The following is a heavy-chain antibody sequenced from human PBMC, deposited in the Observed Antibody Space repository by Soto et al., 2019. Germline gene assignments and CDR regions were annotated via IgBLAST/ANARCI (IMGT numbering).Heavy chain of an antibody. CDR1: GFTFSNAW. V-gene: IGHV3-15*01. CDR3: TTVYYDYIWGSYRYPYYFDY. Sequence: EVQLVESGGGLVKPGGSLRLSCAASGFTFSNAWMSWVRQAPGKGLEWVGRIKSKTDGGTTDYAAPVKGRFTISRDDSKNTLYLQMNSLKTEDTAVYYCTTVYYDYIWGSYRYPYYFDYWGQGTLVTVSS. CDR2: IKSKTDGGTT. D-gene: IGHD3-16*02. J-gene: IGHJ4*02.